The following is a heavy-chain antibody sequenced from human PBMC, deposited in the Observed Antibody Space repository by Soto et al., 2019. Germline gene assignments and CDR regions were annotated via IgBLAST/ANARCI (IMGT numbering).Heavy chain of an antibody. Sequence: GSLRLSCALSAFSFGTYWMSWVRQAAWRGLEWLASIKQDGRERYYMDSVKGRFTISRDNGKASLSLQMTSLRGEDTPFYYCARDVAPITIVGEALSGYFDFWGQGTLVTVSS. D-gene: IGHD3-3*01. CDR2: IKQDGRER. V-gene: IGHV3-7*03. CDR3: ARDVAPITIVGEALSGYFDF. CDR1: AFSFGTYW. J-gene: IGHJ4*02.